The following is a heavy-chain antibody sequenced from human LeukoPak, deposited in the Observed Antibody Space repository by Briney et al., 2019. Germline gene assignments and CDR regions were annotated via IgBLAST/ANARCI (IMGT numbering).Heavy chain of an antibody. CDR1: GGSISSYY. CDR2: IYYSGST. J-gene: IGHJ4*02. CDR3: ARARGYTYGYVDY. D-gene: IGHD5-18*01. Sequence: SETLSLTCTVSGGSISSYYWSWIRQPPGKGLEWIGYIYYSGSTNYNPSLKGRVTISVDTSKNQFPLKLTSVTAADTAVYYCARARGYTYGYVDYWGQGTLVTVSS. V-gene: IGHV4-59*08.